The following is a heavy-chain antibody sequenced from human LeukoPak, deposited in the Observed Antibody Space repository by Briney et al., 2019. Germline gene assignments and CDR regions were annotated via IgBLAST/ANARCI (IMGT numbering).Heavy chain of an antibody. CDR1: GYTFTGYY. J-gene: IGHJ3*02. V-gene: IGHV1-2*02. Sequence: ASVKVSCKASGYTFTGYYMHWVRQAPGQGLEWMGWINPNSGGTNYAQKFQGRVTMTRGTSIGTAYMELSRLRSDDTAVYYCARVDGFDAFDIWGQGTMVTVSS. CDR3: ARVDGFDAFDI. D-gene: IGHD5-24*01. CDR2: INPNSGGT.